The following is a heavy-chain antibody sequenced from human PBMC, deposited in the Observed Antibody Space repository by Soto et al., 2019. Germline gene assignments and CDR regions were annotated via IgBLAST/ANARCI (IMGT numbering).Heavy chain of an antibody. CDR1: GFTFRSYT. V-gene: IGHV3-21*01. CDR2: IRGFSPYT. CDR3: GRNAIFVRGVPDEY. D-gene: IGHD3-10*02. Sequence: GGSLRLSCVASGFTFRSYTMNWVRQAPGKGLEWVSAIRGFSPYTFYADSVKGRFTISRDNAKNSLYLQMNSLRAEDTAVYYCGRNAIFVRGVPDEYWGQGTPVTVSS. J-gene: IGHJ4*02.